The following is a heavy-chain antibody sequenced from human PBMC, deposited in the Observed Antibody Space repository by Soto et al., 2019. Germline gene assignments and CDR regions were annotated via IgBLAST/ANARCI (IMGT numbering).Heavy chain of an antibody. CDR1: GYTFTSYG. V-gene: IGHV1-18*01. D-gene: IGHD2-15*01. CDR2: ISAYNGNT. Sequence: ASVKVSCKASGYTFTSYGISWVRQAPGQGLEWMGWISAYNGNTNYAQKLQGRVTMTTDTSTSTAYMELRSLRSDDTAVYYCARDVVVAAALNYYYYGMDVWGQGTTVTVSS. CDR3: ARDVVVAAALNYYYYGMDV. J-gene: IGHJ6*02.